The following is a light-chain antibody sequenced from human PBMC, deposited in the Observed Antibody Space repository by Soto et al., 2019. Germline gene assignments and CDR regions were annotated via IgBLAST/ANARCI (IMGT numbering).Light chain of an antibody. CDR3: SSYTSNSTVV. J-gene: IGLJ2*01. V-gene: IGLV2-14*01. CDR1: SSDVGGYNY. CDR2: DVS. Sequence: QSALTQPASVSGSPGQSITISCTGTSSDVGGYNYVSWYQQHPGKAPKRMICDVSNRPSGVSNRFSGSKSGNTASLTISGLQAEDEADYYCSSYTSNSTVVFGGGTKLTVL.